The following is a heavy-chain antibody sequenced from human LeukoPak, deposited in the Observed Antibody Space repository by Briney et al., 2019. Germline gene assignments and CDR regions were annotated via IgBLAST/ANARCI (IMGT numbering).Heavy chain of an antibody. Sequence: GASVKVSCKASGYTFTSYYMHWVRQAPGHGLEWVGIINPNTANTVYAQKFQGRVTMTRDTSTSTFFMELSSLRSDDTAVYYCARAPTRDRTLDFDYWGQGTLVTVSS. J-gene: IGHJ4*02. D-gene: IGHD5-24*01. CDR1: GYTFTSYY. V-gene: IGHV1-46*01. CDR2: INPNTANT. CDR3: ARAPTRDRTLDFDY.